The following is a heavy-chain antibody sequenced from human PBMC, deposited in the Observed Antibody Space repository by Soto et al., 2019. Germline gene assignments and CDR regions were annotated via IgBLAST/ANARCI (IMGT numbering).Heavy chain of an antibody. CDR1: GYTFTSYG. D-gene: IGHD6-13*01. CDR3: ARDVVAAAGTGYYFDY. V-gene: IGHV1-2*04. J-gene: IGHJ4*02. Sequence: GASVKVSCKASGYTFTSYGISWVRQAPGQGLEWMGWINPNSGGTNYAQKFQGWVTMTRDTSISTAYMELSRLRSDDTAVYYCARDVVAAAGTGYYFDYWGQGTLVTVSS. CDR2: INPNSGGT.